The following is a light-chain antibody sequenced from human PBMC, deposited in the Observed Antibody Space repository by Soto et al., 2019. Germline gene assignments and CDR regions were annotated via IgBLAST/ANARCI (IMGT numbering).Light chain of an antibody. CDR3: QQSNNWSKT. J-gene: IGKJ1*01. Sequence: EIVMTQSPDTLSVSPGETATLSCRASQSVGSNLAWYQQKPGQAPRLLISDASTRAAGLPARFSGSGSGTEFTLTMSSLQSEEFAVDYCQQSNNWSKTCGQGTKVEIK. CDR2: DAS. CDR1: QSVGSN. V-gene: IGKV3-15*01.